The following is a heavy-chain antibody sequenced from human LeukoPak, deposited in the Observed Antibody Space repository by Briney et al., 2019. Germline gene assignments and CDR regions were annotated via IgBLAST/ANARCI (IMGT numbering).Heavy chain of an antibody. CDR2: INHDGSST. Sequence: GGSLRLSCATSGFTFTTFWMHWVRQAPGKGLVWVSRINHDGSSTNYADSVKGRFTISRDNAKNTLYLQMNSLRAEDTAVYYCAALIIGRPFDYWGQGTLVIVSS. V-gene: IGHV3-74*01. CDR1: GFTFTTFW. CDR3: AALIIGRPFDY. J-gene: IGHJ4*02. D-gene: IGHD1-26*01.